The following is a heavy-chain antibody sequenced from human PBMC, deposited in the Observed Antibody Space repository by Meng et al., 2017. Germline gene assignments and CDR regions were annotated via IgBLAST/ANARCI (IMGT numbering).Heavy chain of an antibody. CDR2: LNAGNGDT. D-gene: IGHD2-15*01. CDR1: GYTFTIYA. V-gene: IGHV1-3*01. J-gene: IGHJ4*02. Sequence: QGELVQSGGKLRQPGASMKATCKASGYTFTIYAMHWVRQAPGQRLEWMGWLNAGNGDTKYSQKFQGRVTITRDSSASTAYMELSSLRSEDTAVYYCARDSCTGGICYRGSFDYWAQGTLVTVSS. CDR3: ARDSCTGGICYRGSFDY.